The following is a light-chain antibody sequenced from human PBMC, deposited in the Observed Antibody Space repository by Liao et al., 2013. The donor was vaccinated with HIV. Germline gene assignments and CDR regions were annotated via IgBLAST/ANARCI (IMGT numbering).Light chain of an antibody. Sequence: SYVLTQPPSVSVAPGKTARITCGGNNIGSKSVHWYQQKPGQAPVLVIYYDSDRPSGIPERFSGSNSGNTATLTISRVEXGDEADYYCQVWDSSSDHRGVFGTGTKVTVL. J-gene: IGLJ1*01. V-gene: IGLV3-21*01. CDR3: QVWDSSSDHRGV. CDR1: NIGSKS. CDR2: YDS.